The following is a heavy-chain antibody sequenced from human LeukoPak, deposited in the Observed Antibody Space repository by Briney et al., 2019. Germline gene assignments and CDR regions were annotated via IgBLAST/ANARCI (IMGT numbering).Heavy chain of an antibody. CDR2: ISGSSSYI. V-gene: IGHV3-21*01. CDR1: GFTFSSYS. Sequence: GGSLRLSCAASGFTFSSYSMNWVRQAPGKGLEWASSISGSSSYIYYADSVKGRFTISRDNAKNSLYLQMNSLRAEDTAVYYCARDFPVLWFGELYPSAFDIWGQGTMVTVSS. CDR3: ARDFPVLWFGELYPSAFDI. D-gene: IGHD3-10*01. J-gene: IGHJ3*02.